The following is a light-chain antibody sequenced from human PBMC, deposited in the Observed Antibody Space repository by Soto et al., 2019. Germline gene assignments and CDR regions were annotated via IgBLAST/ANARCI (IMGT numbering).Light chain of an antibody. V-gene: IGKV3-11*01. CDR2: QTS. CDR1: QYINTR. Sequence: EIVLTQSPATLSSFPGDIVTLSCRASQYINTRLAWYQHRPGQAPRLLIYQTSLKAAGIPARFSASGSGTDFTLTISAVQPEDFALYYYHQRQSWPRTFGQGTKVDI. CDR3: HQRQSWPRT. J-gene: IGKJ1*01.